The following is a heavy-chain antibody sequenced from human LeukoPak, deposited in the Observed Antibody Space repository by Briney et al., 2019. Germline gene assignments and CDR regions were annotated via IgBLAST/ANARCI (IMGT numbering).Heavy chain of an antibody. CDR2: IYYSGST. Sequence: SETLSLTCTVSGGSISSYYWSWIRQPPGKGLEWIGYIYYSGSTNYNPSLKSRVTISVDTSKNQFSLKLSSVTAADTAVCYCARHRYCSGGSCYSEYYFDYWGQGTLVTVSS. V-gene: IGHV4-59*08. CDR1: GGSISSYY. J-gene: IGHJ4*02. D-gene: IGHD2-15*01. CDR3: ARHRYCSGGSCYSEYYFDY.